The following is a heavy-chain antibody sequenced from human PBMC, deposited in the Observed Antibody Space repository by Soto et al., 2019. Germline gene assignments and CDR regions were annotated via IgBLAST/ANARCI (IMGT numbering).Heavy chain of an antibody. CDR1: GGTFSSYA. CDR2: IIPTFGRA. J-gene: IGHJ6*02. V-gene: IGHV1-69*06. Sequence: QVQLVQSGAEVKKPGSSVKVSCEASGGTFSSYAFSWVRQAPGQGLEWMGGIIPTFGRANYVQRFQGRVTITADKSTSTVYLELSSLSSEDTAVYYCARERGTHYYYYGLDVWGQGTTVTVSS. CDR3: ARERGTHYYYYGLDV.